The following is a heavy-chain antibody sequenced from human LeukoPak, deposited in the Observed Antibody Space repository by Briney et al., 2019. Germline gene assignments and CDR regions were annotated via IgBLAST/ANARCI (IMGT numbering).Heavy chain of an antibody. CDR1: GFTFRNHG. CDR2: IYYDGSKQ. J-gene: IGHJ4*02. CDR3: TRDRAAARVDF. V-gene: IGHV3-33*01. D-gene: IGHD2-15*01. Sequence: PGGSLRLSCAASGFTFRNHGMHWVRQAPGKGLEWVAVIYYDGSKQYYADSVKGRFTISRDNSKSMLYLQMNRLGAEDTAVYYCTRDRAAARVDFWAQGTLVIVSS.